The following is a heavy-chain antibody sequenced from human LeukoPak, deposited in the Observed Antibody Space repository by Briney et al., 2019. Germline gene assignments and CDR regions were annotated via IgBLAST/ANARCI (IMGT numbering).Heavy chain of an antibody. CDR2: IYNRGST. J-gene: IGHJ5*02. CDR3: ARDIVRGVYTWFDP. V-gene: IGHV4-4*07. D-gene: IGHD3-10*01. Sequence: SSETLSLTCTVSGGAISSYYWSWIRQPAGKGLEWIGRIYNRGSTNYNPSLKSRVTMSVDTSKNQFSLKLSSVTAADTAVEYCARDIVRGVYTWFDPWGQGTLVTVSS. CDR1: GGAISSYY.